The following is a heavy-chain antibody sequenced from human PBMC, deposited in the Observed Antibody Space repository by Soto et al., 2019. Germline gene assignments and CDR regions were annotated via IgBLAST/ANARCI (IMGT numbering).Heavy chain of an antibody. CDR2: IYHSGST. CDR3: ARGGRQQGAYYYYYGMDV. V-gene: IGHV4-4*02. Sequence: SETLSLTCAVSGGSISSSNWWSWVRQPPGKGLEWIGEIYHSGSTNYNPSLKSRVTISVDKSKNQFSLKLSSVTAADTAVYYCARGGRQQGAYYYYYGMDVWGQGTTVTVSS. J-gene: IGHJ6*02. CDR1: GGSISSSNW. D-gene: IGHD6-13*01.